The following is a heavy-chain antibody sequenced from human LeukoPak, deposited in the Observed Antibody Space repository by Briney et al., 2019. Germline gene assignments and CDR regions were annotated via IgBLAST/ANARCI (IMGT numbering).Heavy chain of an antibody. J-gene: IGHJ6*02. CDR2: ISGSGGST. Sequence: GGSLRLSSAASGFTFSSYAMSWVRQAPGKGLEWVSAISGSGGSTYYADSVKGRFTISRDNSKNTPYLQMNSLRAEDTAVYYCAKGSVAAAAYYYGMDVWGQGTTVTVSS. V-gene: IGHV3-23*01. CDR1: GFTFSSYA. D-gene: IGHD6-13*01. CDR3: AKGSVAAAAYYYGMDV.